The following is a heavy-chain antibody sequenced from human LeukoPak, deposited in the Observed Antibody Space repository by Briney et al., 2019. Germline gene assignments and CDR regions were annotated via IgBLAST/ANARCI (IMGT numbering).Heavy chain of an antibody. CDR2: INPSGGST. CDR1: GYTFTSYY. J-gene: IGHJ3*02. CDR3: ARGTDDAFDI. D-gene: IGHD1-7*01. Sequence: ASVKVSYKASGYTFTSYYMHGVRQAPGQGGEGMGMINPSGGSTSYAQNFQGRVTMPRDTSTSTVYMELSSLRSEDTAVYYCARGTDDAFDIWGQGTMVTVSS. V-gene: IGHV1-46*01.